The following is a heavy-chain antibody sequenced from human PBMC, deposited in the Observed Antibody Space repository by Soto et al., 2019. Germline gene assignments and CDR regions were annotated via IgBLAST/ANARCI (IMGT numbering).Heavy chain of an antibody. J-gene: IGHJ6*02. CDR3: ARGPYYYGSGSYRPVAHSGMHV. CDR1: GYTFTSYA. Sequence: ASVKVSCKASGYTFTSYAMHWVRQAPGQRLEWMGWINAGNGNTKYSQKFQGRVTITRDTSASTAYMELSSLRSEDTAVYYCARGPYYYGSGSYRPVAHSGMHVWGQGTTVTVSS. CDR2: INAGNGNT. V-gene: IGHV1-3*01. D-gene: IGHD3-10*01.